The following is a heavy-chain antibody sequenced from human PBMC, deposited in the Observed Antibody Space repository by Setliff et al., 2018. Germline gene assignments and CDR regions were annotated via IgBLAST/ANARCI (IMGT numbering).Heavy chain of an antibody. Sequence: SETLSLTCTVSGGSISSYYRSWIRQPPGKGLEWIGYIYYSGSTNYNPSLKSRVTISVDTSKNQFSLKLSSVTAADTAVYYCARDRGGDWIYYFDYWGQGTLVTVS. CDR3: ARDRGGDWIYYFDY. V-gene: IGHV4-59*01. CDR2: IYYSGST. CDR1: GGSISSYY. J-gene: IGHJ4*02. D-gene: IGHD2-21*02.